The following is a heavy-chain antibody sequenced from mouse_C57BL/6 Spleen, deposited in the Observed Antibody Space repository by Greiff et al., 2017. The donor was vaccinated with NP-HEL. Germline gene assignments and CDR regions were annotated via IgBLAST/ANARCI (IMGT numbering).Heavy chain of an antibody. CDR3: ATSPNYYGSKAWFAY. D-gene: IGHD1-1*01. Sequence: VQLQQPGAELVKPGASVKMSCKASGYTFTSYWITWVKQRPGQGLEWIGDIYPGSGSTNYNEKFKSKATLTVDTSSSTAYMQLSSLTAEDAAVYYGATSPNYYGSKAWFAYWGQGTLVTVSA. J-gene: IGHJ3*01. V-gene: IGHV1-55*01. CDR1: GYTFTSYW. CDR2: IYPGSGST.